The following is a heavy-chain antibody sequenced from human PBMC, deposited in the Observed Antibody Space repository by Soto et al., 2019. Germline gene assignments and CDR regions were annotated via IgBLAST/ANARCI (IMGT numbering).Heavy chain of an antibody. D-gene: IGHD3-22*01. Sequence: SVKVSCKASGGTFSSYSISWVRQAPGQGLEWMGGIIPIFGTANYAQKFQGRVTITADESTSTAYMELSSLRSEDTAVYYCARDLGGYQYYYYYYGMDVWGQGTTVTVSS. CDR1: GGTFSSYS. CDR3: ARDLGGYQYYYYYYGMDV. CDR2: IIPIFGTA. V-gene: IGHV1-69*13. J-gene: IGHJ6*02.